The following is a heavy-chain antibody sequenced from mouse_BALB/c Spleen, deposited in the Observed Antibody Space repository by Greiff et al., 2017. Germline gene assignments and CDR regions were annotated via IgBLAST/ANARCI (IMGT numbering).Heavy chain of an antibody. CDR2: IWSGGST. D-gene: IGHD4-1*01. Sequence: VMLVESGPGLVQPSQSLSITCTVSGFSLTSYGVHWVRQSPGKGLEWLGVIWSGGSTDYNAAFISRLSISKDNSKSQVFFKMNSLQANDTAIYYCAKTGTGFAYWGQGTLVTVSA. CDR1: GFSLTSYG. J-gene: IGHJ3*01. CDR3: AKTGTGFAY. V-gene: IGHV2-2*02.